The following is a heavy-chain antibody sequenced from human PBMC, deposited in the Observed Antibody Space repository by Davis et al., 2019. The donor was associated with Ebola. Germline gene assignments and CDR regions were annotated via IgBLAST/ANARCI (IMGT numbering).Heavy chain of an antibody. Sequence: PGGSLRLSCAASGFTVSSNYMSWVRQAPGKGLEWVSVIYSGGSTYYADSVKGRFTISRDNSKNTLYLQMNSLRAEDTAVYYCARGDIYSNYVGYYYYGMDVWGQGTTVTVSS. CDR1: GFTVSSNY. CDR3: ARGDIYSNYVGYYYYGMDV. V-gene: IGHV3-53*01. J-gene: IGHJ6*02. CDR2: IYSGGST. D-gene: IGHD4-11*01.